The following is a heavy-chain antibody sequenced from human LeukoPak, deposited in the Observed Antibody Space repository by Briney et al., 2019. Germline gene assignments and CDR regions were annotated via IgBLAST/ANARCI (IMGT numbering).Heavy chain of an antibody. V-gene: IGHV1-69*05. CDR1: GGTFRSYA. J-gene: IGHJ3*02. D-gene: IGHD1-26*01. CDR3: ARGEGDLGATYAFDI. CDR2: LIPIFGTA. Sequence: GASVTVSCTASGGTFRSYAIIWVRQAPGQGLEWMGGLIPIFGTAKYAQKFQGRVAITTDESTSTAYMELSSLRSEDTAVYYCARGEGDLGATYAFDIWGQGTMVSVSS.